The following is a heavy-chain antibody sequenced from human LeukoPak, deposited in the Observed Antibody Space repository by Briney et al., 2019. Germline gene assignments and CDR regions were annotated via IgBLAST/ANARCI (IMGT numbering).Heavy chain of an antibody. CDR2: ISAYNGNT. J-gene: IGHJ4*02. CDR3: ARRLHYYGSGSYNGY. D-gene: IGHD3-10*01. Sequence: ASVKVSCNASGYTFTSYGISRVRQAPGQGLEWMGWISAYNGNTNYAQKLQGRVTMTTDTSTSTAYMVLRSLRSDDTAVYYCARRLHYYGSGSYNGYWGQGTLVTVSS. CDR1: GYTFTSYG. V-gene: IGHV1-18*01.